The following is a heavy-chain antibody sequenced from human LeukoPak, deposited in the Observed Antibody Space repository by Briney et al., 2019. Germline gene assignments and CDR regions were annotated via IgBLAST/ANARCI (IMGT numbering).Heavy chain of an antibody. Sequence: SETLSLTCTVSGDSISSSNCYWGWIRQPPGKGLEWIGSIYFSGGTYYNASLKSRVTISVDTSKNQFSLKLSSVTAADTAVYYCAGTSTNGQPDCWGQGTLVTVSS. CDR1: GDSISSSNCY. CDR2: IYFSGGT. CDR3: AGTSTNGQPDC. J-gene: IGHJ4*02. V-gene: IGHV4-39*07. D-gene: IGHD2-2*01.